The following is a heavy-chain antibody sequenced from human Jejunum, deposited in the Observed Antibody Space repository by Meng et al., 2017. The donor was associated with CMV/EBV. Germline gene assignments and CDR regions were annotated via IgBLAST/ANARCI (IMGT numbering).Heavy chain of an antibody. Sequence: QVQLVQAGTEVKKHGASVKVSCKASGYIFTGYYIHWVRQAPGQGLEWMGRIIPNNGDTNYAQKFQGRVIMTRDTSISTAYMELSSLTSDDTAVYYCARGGDDYGDYWGQGTLVTVSS. CDR1: GYIFTGYY. V-gene: IGHV1-2*06. J-gene: IGHJ4*02. D-gene: IGHD3-16*01. CDR3: ARGGDDYGDY. CDR2: IIPNNGDT.